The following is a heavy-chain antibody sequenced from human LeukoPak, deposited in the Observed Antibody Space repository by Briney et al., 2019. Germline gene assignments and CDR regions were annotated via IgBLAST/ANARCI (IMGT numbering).Heavy chain of an antibody. CDR3: AKDKGPAVTMEALDAFDI. J-gene: IGHJ3*02. V-gene: IGHV3-33*06. CDR2: IWYDGSNK. Sequence: GGSLRLSCAASGFTFSSYGMHWVRQAPGKGLEWVAVIWYDGSNKYYADSVKGRFTISRDNSKNTLYLQMNSLRAEDTAVYYCAKDKGPAVTMEALDAFDIWGQGTMVTVSS. CDR1: GFTFSSYG. D-gene: IGHD4-17*01.